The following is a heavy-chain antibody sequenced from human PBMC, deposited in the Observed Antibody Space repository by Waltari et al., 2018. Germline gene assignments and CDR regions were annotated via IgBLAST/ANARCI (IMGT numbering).Heavy chain of an antibody. CDR1: GCTFSSYA. CDR3: ARNRQDFWSGYYLFDP. CDR2: IIPLLGIA. V-gene: IGHV1-69*10. D-gene: IGHD3-3*01. J-gene: IGHJ5*02. Sequence: QVQLVQSGAEVKKPGSSVKVSCTASGCTFSSYAISWVRQAPGQGLEWMGGIIPLLGIANYAQKFQGRVTITADKSTSTAYMELSSLRSEDTAVYYCARNRQDFWSGYYLFDPWGQGTLVTVSS.